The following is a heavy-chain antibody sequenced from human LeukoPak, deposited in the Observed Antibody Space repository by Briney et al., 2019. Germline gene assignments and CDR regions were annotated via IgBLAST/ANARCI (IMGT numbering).Heavy chain of an antibody. V-gene: IGHV1-2*02. CDR3: ARAVFPSVTKQAFDI. D-gene: IGHD2-21*01. CDR1: GYTFTDYY. Sequence: ASVKVSCKASGYTFTDYYIHWVRQAPGQGLEWMGWINPNSGGTNNTQKFQGRVTMTRDTSISTAYMELSRLRSDDTAVYYCARAVFPSVTKQAFDIWGQGTMVTVSS. CDR2: INPNSGGT. J-gene: IGHJ3*02.